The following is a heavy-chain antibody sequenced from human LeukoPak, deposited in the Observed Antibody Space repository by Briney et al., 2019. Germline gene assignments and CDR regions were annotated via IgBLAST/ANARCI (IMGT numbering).Heavy chain of an antibody. CDR2: INWNGGSA. CDR1: GFTFDDYG. V-gene: IGHV3-20*04. CDR3: ARSRYGSYYYYMDV. Sequence: GGSLRLSCAASGFTFDDYGMSWVCQAPGKGLEWVSGINWNGGSAGYADSVKGRFTISRDNAKNSLYLQMNSLRAEDTALYYCARSRYGSYYYYMDVWGKGTTVTVSS. J-gene: IGHJ6*03. D-gene: IGHD4-17*01.